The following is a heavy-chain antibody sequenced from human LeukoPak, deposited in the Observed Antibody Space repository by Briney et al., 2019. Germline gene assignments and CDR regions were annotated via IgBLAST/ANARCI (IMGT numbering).Heavy chain of an antibody. J-gene: IGHJ4*02. CDR2: LSGSGAGT. D-gene: IGHD1-26*01. Sequence: RPGGSLRLSCAASGFTFSDYALGWVRQAPGRGLEWIATLSGSGAGTYYSDSVKGRFTISRDNSKNTLYLQMNSLRDEDTAVYYCAKDAHPARVGASIWYFDYWGQGILVTVSS. CDR1: GFTFSDYA. CDR3: AKDAHPARVGASIWYFDY. V-gene: IGHV3-23*01.